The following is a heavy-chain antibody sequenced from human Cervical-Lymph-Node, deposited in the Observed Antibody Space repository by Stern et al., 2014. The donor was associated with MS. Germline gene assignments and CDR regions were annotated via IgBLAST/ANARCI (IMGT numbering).Heavy chain of an antibody. Sequence: QVQLVQSGGGLVKPGGSLRLSCAASGFTFSDSYMTWIRQPPGKGLEWVSYISSSGDTIKYAESVKDRFTVARDNAKNSLSLQMSSLRVEDTAVYYCVRGWEPRQDGPSGHDYDAFDIWGQGTMVTVSS. CDR3: VRGWEPRQDGPSGHDYDAFDI. V-gene: IGHV3-11*01. CDR1: GFTFSDSY. D-gene: IGHD5-12*01. J-gene: IGHJ3*02. CDR2: ISSSGDTI.